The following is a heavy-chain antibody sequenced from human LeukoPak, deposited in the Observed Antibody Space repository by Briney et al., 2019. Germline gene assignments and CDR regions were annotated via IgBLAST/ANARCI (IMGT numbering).Heavy chain of an antibody. CDR3: AKSRLTTGFDP. CDR1: GFTFSSYS. Sequence: GGSLRLSCAASGFTFSSYSMNWVRQAPGKGLEWIAYLSSSGSAFSYADSVKGRFTISRDNSKNTLYLQMDSLRAEDTAVYYCAKSRLTTGFDPWGQGTLVTVSS. D-gene: IGHD4-11*01. CDR2: LSSSGSAF. V-gene: IGHV3-48*01. J-gene: IGHJ5*02.